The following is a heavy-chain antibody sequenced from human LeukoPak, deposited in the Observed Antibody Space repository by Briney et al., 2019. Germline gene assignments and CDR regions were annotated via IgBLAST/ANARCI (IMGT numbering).Heavy chain of an antibody. D-gene: IGHD3-10*01. CDR3: ASVKSSDYEVAKDY. CDR1: GGSVRSSTYY. CDR2: IYYSGST. J-gene: IGHJ4*02. V-gene: IGHV4-61*01. Sequence: PSETLSLTCTVSGGSVRSSTYYWSRIRQPPGKGLEWIGYIYYSGSTYYNPSLKSRVTISVDTSKNQFSLKLSSVTAADTAVYYCASVKSSDYEVAKDYWGQGTLVTISS.